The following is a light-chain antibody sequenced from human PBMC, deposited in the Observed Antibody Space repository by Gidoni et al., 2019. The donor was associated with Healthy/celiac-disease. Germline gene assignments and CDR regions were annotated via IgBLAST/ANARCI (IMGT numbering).Light chain of an antibody. J-gene: IGKJ4*01. V-gene: IGKV1-27*01. CDR3: QRYDSVPLS. CDR2: GAT. Sequence: IQVTQSPSSLSASVGDRVTITCRTTQDIRNYLAWYQQKPGKVPRLLIFGATALQSAVPSRFSGSGSGTDFSLTISSLQPEDFATYYCQRYDSVPLSFGGGTKVEIK. CDR1: QDIRNY.